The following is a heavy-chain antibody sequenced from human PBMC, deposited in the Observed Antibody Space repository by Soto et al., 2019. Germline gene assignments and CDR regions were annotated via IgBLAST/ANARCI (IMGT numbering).Heavy chain of an antibody. D-gene: IGHD3-22*01. CDR2: IIPIFGTA. CDR1: GGTFSSYA. V-gene: IGHV1-69*13. CDR3: ATNPYYYDSSGSRGPFGG. Sequence: SVKVSCKASGGTFSSYAISWVRQAPGQGLEWMGGIIPIFGTANYAQKFQGRVTITADESTSTAYMELSSLRSEDTAVYYCATNPYYYDSSGSRGPFGGWGQGTLVTVSS. J-gene: IGHJ4*02.